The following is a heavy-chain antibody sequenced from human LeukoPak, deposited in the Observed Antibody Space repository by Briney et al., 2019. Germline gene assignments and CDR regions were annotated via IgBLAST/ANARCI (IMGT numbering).Heavy chain of an antibody. CDR3: ARGFDWYPRW. D-gene: IGHD3-9*01. V-gene: IGHV4-34*01. CDR2: INHSGST. J-gene: IGHJ4*02. CDR1: GGSFSGYY. Sequence: SETLSLTCALYGGSFSGYYWSWIRQPPGKGLEWIGEINHSGSTNYNPSLKSRVTISVDTSKNQFSLKLSSVTAADTAVYYCARGFDWYPRWWGQGTLVTVSS.